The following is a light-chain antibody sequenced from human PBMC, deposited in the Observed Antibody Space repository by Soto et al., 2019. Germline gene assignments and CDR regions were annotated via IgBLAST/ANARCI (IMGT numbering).Light chain of an antibody. Sequence: EIVMTQTPLSLPVTPGEPASIACRSSQSLLDSDDGNTYLDWYVQKKGQSPQILIYTVSYRDSGVPDRFSGSGSGTDFTFTISRLQPEDIETYYCQQYDNLPLTFGGGTKVDIK. V-gene: IGKV2-40*01. CDR3: QQYDNLPLT. CDR1: QSLLDSDDGNTY. J-gene: IGKJ4*02. CDR2: TVS.